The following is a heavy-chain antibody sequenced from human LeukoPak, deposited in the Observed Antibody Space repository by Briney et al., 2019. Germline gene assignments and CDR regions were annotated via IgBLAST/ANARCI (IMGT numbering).Heavy chain of an antibody. CDR2: IIPILGIA. D-gene: IGHD4-11*01. V-gene: IGHV1-69*04. J-gene: IGHJ4*02. Sequence: SVKVSCKASGSTFSSYAISWVRQAPGQGLEWMGRIIPILGIANYAQKFQGRVTITADKSTSTAYMELSSLRPEDTAVYYCARDRHSNYNFDYWGQGTLVTVSS. CDR1: GSTFSSYA. CDR3: ARDRHSNYNFDY.